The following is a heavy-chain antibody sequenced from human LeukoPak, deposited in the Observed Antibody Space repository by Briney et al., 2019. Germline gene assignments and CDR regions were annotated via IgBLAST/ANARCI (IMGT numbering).Heavy chain of an antibody. CDR2: IHESGST. V-gene: IGHV4-4*02. CDR3: ARHEGFSQKD. J-gene: IGHJ4*02. CDR1: GVSMSSNNG. Sequence: SGTLSLTCAVSGVSMSSNNGWSWVRQPPGKGLEWIGEIHESGSTNYNPSLKSRVTISVDKSKDQFSLKLSSATAADTAVHYCARHEGFSQKDWGQGTQVTVS.